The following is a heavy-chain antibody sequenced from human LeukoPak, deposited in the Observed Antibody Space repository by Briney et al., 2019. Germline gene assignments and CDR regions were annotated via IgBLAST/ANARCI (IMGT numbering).Heavy chain of an antibody. CDR3: ASNTGTVFDN. CDR1: GDFITAYY. J-gene: IGHJ4*02. D-gene: IGHD1-1*01. Sequence: SETLSLTCTVSGDFITAYYWSWIRQAPGKGLEWIGYVYYSGKTEYTPSLRSRVTLSLEMSNHQFSLKLTSVTAADTAVYYCASNTGTVFDNWGQGALVTVSS. V-gene: IGHV4-59*01. CDR2: VYYSGKT.